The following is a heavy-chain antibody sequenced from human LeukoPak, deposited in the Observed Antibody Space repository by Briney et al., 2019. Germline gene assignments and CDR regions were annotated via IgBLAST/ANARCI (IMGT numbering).Heavy chain of an antibody. V-gene: IGHV4-59*01. CDR1: GGSISSYY. CDR2: MYDSGST. J-gene: IGHJ6*03. Sequence: SETLSLTCTVSGGSISSYYWSWIRQPPGKGLEWIGYMYDSGSTNYNPSLKSRVTILVDTSKNQFSLKLNSVTAADTAVYYCARETVTTYSYYYYMDVWGKGTTVTVSS. CDR3: ARETVTTYSYYYYMDV. D-gene: IGHD4-17*01.